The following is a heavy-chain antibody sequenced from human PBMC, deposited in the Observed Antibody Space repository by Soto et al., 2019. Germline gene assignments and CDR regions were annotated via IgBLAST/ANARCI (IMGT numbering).Heavy chain of an antibody. CDR3: ARRDRSNNWYFVY. CDR2: ISGGSTYI. D-gene: IGHD1-1*01. V-gene: IGHV3-21*01. J-gene: IGHJ4*02. Sequence: EVQLVESGGGLAKRGGSLRLSCEASGFTFSAYSMNWVRQAPGKGLEWVSSISGGSTYIYYADSAKGRFTISRDNTKNSLYLQMNSLRVDDTAVYYCARRDRSNNWYFVYWGQGTLVTVSS. CDR1: GFTFSAYS.